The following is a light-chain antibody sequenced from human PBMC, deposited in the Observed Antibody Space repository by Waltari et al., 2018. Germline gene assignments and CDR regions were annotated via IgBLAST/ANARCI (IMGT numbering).Light chain of an antibody. Sequence: QAVLTQPSSLSASPGASASLTCTLRSGIDVGTYNIYWFPQRPGSPPQYLMRYKSDSDKQQGSGVPSRFSGSKDASANAGILLISGLQSDDEADYHCMIWYSSAWVFGGGTKLTVL. CDR1: SGIDVGTYN. V-gene: IGLV5-45*03. CDR3: MIWYSSAWV. J-gene: IGLJ3*02. CDR2: YKSDSDK.